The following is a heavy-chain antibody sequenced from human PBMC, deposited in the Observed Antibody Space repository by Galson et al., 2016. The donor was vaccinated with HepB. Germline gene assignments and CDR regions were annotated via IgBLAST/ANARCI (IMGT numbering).Heavy chain of an antibody. V-gene: IGHV1-3*01. D-gene: IGHD4-17*01. CDR1: GYILTSYA. CDR3: ARDQGYGDYHY. Sequence: SVKVSCKASGYILTSYAIHWVRQAPGQRLEWMGWINAGNGNTKYSQKFQARVTITRDTSASTAYMLLSSLRSEDTAGYYCARDQGYGDYHYWGQGTLVTVSS. J-gene: IGHJ4*02. CDR2: INAGNGNT.